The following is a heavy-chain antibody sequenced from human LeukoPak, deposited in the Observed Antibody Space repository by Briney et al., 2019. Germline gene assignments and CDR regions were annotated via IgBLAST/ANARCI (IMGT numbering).Heavy chain of an antibody. Sequence: PGRSLRLSCAASGFNFSTYGMHWVRQAPGKGLEWGAVISYDGINQYYADSVKGRFTISRDNSKNMLYLQMSSLRAEDTAVYYCAKDHVSSSSWFPDYWGQGTLVTVSS. CDR1: GFNFSTYG. CDR2: ISYDGINQ. J-gene: IGHJ4*02. CDR3: AKDHVSSSSWFPDY. V-gene: IGHV3-30*18. D-gene: IGHD6-13*01.